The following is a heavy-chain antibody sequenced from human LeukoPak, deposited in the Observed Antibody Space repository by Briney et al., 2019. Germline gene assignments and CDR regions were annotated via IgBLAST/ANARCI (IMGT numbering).Heavy chain of an antibody. J-gene: IGHJ3*02. D-gene: IGHD6-19*01. CDR2: IYYSGST. CDR1: GGSISSSSYY. CDR3: ASTQYSSGWRSGGGAFDI. Sequence: SETLSLTCTVSGGSISSSSYYWGWIRQPPGKGLEWIGSIYYSGSTYYNPSLKSRVTISVDTSKNQFSLKLSSVTAADTAVYYCASTQYSSGWRSGGGAFDIWGQGTMVTVSS. V-gene: IGHV4-39*01.